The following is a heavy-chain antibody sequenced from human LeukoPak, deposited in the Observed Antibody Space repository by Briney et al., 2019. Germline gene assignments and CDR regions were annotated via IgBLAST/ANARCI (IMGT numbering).Heavy chain of an antibody. J-gene: IGHJ4*02. CDR2: ISGSGGST. CDR1: GFTFSSYA. V-gene: IGHV3-23*01. Sequence: PGGSLRLSCAASGFTFSSYAMSWVRQAPGKGLEWVSAISGSGGSTYYADSVKGRFTISRDNAKNSLYLQMNSLRAEDTAVYYCARGKAAADNWGQGTLVTVSS. CDR3: ARGKAAADN. D-gene: IGHD6-13*01.